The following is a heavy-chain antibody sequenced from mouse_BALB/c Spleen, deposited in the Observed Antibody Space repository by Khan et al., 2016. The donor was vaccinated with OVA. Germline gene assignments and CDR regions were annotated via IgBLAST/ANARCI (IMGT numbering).Heavy chain of an antibody. CDR1: GFSLTSYG. CDR2: IWGDGNT. V-gene: IGHV2-3*01. Sequence: QVRLQQSGPGLVAPSQSLSITCTASGFSLTSYGVNWVRQSPGKGLEWLGVIWGDGNTNYHSALISRLSISKDNSRSQVFLNLNGQRTVDTATYYYATFDGCFCAMGYGGQGTSVTVSS. D-gene: IGHD2-3*01. CDR3: ATFDGCFCAMGY. J-gene: IGHJ4*01.